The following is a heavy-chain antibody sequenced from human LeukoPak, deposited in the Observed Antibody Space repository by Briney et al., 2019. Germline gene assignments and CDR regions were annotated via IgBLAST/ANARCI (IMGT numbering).Heavy chain of an antibody. D-gene: IGHD5-18*01. CDR2: MNPSSGNT. CDR3: TRMRGYTYGYWYLDL. J-gene: IGHJ2*01. CDR1: GYTFSSYD. V-gene: IGHV1-8*01. Sequence: RASVTVSCKAAGYTFSSYDINWVRQAPGQGLEYMGWMNPSSGNTGYTQKFQGRITMTRDTSIGTAYMELSSLKSEDTALYYCTRMRGYTYGYWYLDLWGRGTLVTVSS.